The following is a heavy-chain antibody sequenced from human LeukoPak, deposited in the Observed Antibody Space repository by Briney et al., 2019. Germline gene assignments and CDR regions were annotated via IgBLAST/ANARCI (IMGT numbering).Heavy chain of an antibody. V-gene: IGHV3-11*01. CDR1: GFIFSDYY. CDR2: ISSSGTPK. CDR3: AKDGAWLRFDD. D-gene: IGHD5-12*01. Sequence: PGGSLRLSCGASGFIFSDYYMSWIRQAPGKGLEWISYISSSGTPKYYADSVKGRFTISRDNAKNTLYLQMKNLRAEDTAVYYCAKDGAWLRFDDWGQGILVSVSS. J-gene: IGHJ4*02.